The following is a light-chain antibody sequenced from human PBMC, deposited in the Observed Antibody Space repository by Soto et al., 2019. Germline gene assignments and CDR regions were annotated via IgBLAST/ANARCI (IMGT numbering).Light chain of an antibody. J-gene: IGKJ1*01. V-gene: IGKV3-20*01. CDR1: QSVSSSY. CDR3: QQYGSSPWT. CDR2: GAS. Sequence: EIVLTQSPGTLSLSPGERATLSCRASQSVSSSYLAWYQQKPGQAPRLLIYGASSRATCIPDRFSGSGSGTDCSLTISRLEPKDFAVYYCQQYGSSPWTFGQGAKVEIK.